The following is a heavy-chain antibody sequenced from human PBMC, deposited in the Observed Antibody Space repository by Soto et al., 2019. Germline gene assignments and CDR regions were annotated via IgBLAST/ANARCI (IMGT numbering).Heavy chain of an antibody. CDR3: ATRRYLDYFDY. CDR2: IYYSGST. D-gene: IGHD5-18*01. Sequence: ASETLSLTCTVSGGSISSGGYYWSWIRQHLGKGLEWIGYIYYSGSTYYNPSLKSRVTISVDTSKNQFSLKLSSVTAADTAVYYCATRRYLDYFDYWGQGTLVTVSS. V-gene: IGHV4-31*03. CDR1: GGSISSGGYY. J-gene: IGHJ4*02.